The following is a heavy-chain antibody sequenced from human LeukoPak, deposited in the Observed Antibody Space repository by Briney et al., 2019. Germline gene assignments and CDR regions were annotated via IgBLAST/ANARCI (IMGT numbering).Heavy chain of an antibody. CDR3: ARGGLLWFGELLWDDWFDP. CDR2: ISAYNGNT. CDR1: GYTFTSYG. J-gene: IGHJ5*02. Sequence: ASVKVSCKASGYTFTSYGISWVRQAPGQGLEWMGWISAYNGNTHYAQKLQGRVTMTTDTSTSTVYMELRSLRSDDTAVYYCARGGLLWFGELLWDDWFDPWGQGTLVTVSS. D-gene: IGHD3-10*01. V-gene: IGHV1-18*01.